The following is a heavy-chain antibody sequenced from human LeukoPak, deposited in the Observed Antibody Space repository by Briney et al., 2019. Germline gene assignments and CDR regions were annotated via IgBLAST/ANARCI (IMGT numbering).Heavy chain of an antibody. V-gene: IGHV3-23*01. CDR2: IRGSDGST. D-gene: IGHD2-21*02. J-gene: IGHJ1*01. Sequence: GGSLRLSCAASGFTFSSYAMSWVHQAPGKGLEWVSSIRGSDGSTYYADSVKGRFAISRDNSKNTLYLQMNSLRAEDTAVYYCAKDLIVVVTAIRVKLFQYWGQGTLVTVSS. CDR3: AKDLIVVVTAIRVKLFQY. CDR1: GFTFSSYA.